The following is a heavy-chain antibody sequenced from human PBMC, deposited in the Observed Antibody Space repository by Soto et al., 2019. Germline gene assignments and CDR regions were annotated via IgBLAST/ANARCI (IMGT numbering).Heavy chain of an antibody. Sequence: QVQLVQSGAEVKKPGSSVKVSCKASGGTFSSYAISLVRQAPGQGLEWMGGIIPIFGTANYAQKFQGRVTITADESTSTAYMELSSLRSEDTAVYYCAREDIVVVPAAIRPDYYYYGMDVWGQGTTVTVSS. CDR2: IIPIFGTA. V-gene: IGHV1-69*01. CDR3: AREDIVVVPAAIRPDYYYYGMDV. D-gene: IGHD2-2*02. J-gene: IGHJ6*02. CDR1: GGTFSSYA.